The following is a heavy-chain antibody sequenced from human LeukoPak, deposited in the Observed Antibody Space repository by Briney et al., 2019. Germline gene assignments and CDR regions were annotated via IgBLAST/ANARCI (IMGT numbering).Heavy chain of an antibody. CDR1: GYTFTGYY. V-gene: IGHV1-2*02. CDR3: ARDKTVLLWFGESDY. CDR2: INPSSGGT. J-gene: IGHJ4*02. Sequence: ASVKVSCKASGYTFTGYYMHWVRQAPGQGLEWMGWINPSSGGTNYAQKFQGRVTITTDTSISTAYMELSRLRSDDTAVYYCARDKTVLLWFGESDYWGQGTLVTVSS. D-gene: IGHD3-10*01.